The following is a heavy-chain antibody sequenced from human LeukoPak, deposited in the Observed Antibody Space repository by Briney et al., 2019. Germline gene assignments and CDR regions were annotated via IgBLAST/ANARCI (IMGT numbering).Heavy chain of an antibody. CDR2: IWYDGSNK. J-gene: IGHJ4*02. CDR1: GFTFSSYG. V-gene: IGHV3-33*01. Sequence: GGSLRLSCAASGFTFSSYGMHWVRQAPGKGLEWVAVIWYDGSNKYYADSVKGRFTISRDNAKNSLYLQMNSLRAEDTAVYYCARASYSSSWSHFDYWGQGTLVTVSS. D-gene: IGHD6-13*01. CDR3: ARASYSSSWSHFDY.